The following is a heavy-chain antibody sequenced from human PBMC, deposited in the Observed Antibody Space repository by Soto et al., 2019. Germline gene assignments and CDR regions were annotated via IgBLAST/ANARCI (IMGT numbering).Heavy chain of an antibody. CDR3: AKGGSSGWFYFDF. D-gene: IGHD6-19*01. J-gene: IGHJ4*02. Sequence: LRLSCAASGFTFGTYAMNWVRQAPGKGLEWVSSTPGSGGNAYYADSVRGRFTISRDNSKNTVYLQLDSLRPEDSAIYYCAKGGSSGWFYFDFWGQGTKVTVYS. CDR1: GFTFGTYA. CDR2: TPGSGGNA. V-gene: IGHV3-23*01.